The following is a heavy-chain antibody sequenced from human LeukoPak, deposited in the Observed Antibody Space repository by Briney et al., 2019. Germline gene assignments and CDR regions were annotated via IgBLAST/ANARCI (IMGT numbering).Heavy chain of an antibody. CDR3: ARTTTHSSGWYGAY. CDR2: IYGGDSET. Sequence: GESLKISCKGSRYRYSDYWIGWVRQMPGKGLAWMGIIYGGDSETRYSPSLQGQVTISADKSINTAYLQWSSLKASDTAMYYCARTTTHSSGWYGAYWGQGTLVTVSS. V-gene: IGHV5-51*01. D-gene: IGHD6-19*01. CDR1: RYRYSDYW. J-gene: IGHJ4*02.